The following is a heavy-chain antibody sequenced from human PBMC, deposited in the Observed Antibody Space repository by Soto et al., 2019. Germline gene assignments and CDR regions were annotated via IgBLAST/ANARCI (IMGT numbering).Heavy chain of an antibody. Sequence: EVQLVQSGAEVKKPGTTVKISCKFSGYTFTDYFIHWIQQAPGRGLEWVGLVDPEDGKVKYAEKFQGRVTITADTSTDTAYMELNNLRSEDTAVYFCATIGASHNWFDPWGQGTLVTVSS. CDR2: VDPEDGKV. V-gene: IGHV1-69-2*01. CDR1: GYTFTDYF. J-gene: IGHJ5*02. CDR3: ATIGASHNWFDP. D-gene: IGHD3-3*01.